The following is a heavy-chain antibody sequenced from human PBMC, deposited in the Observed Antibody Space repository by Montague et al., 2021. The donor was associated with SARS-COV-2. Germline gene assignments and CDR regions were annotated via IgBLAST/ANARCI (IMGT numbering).Heavy chain of an antibody. Sequence: SETLSLTCTVSGDSISYFYWSWIRQPAGKGLEWIGRVSASGSTNYNPSLNSRVTMSVDTSKKQSSLRLSPVTAADTAVCYCARDVVATPGTFDYWGQGTLVTVSS. V-gene: IGHV4-4*07. CDR1: GDSISYFY. D-gene: IGHD6-13*01. J-gene: IGHJ4*02. CDR3: ARDVVATPGTFDY. CDR2: VSASGST.